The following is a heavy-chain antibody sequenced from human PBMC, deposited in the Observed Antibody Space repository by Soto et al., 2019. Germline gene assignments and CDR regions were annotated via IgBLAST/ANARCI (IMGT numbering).Heavy chain of an antibody. V-gene: IGHV4-59*01. J-gene: IGHJ3*02. Sequence: SETLSLTCTVSGGSISSYYWSWIRQPPGKGLEWIGYIYYSGSTNYNPSLKSRVTISVDTSKNQFSLKLSSVTAADTAVYYCARDRGDYWEGLGAFDIWGQGTMVTVSS. CDR2: IYYSGST. CDR1: GGSISSYY. D-gene: IGHD1-26*01. CDR3: ARDRGDYWEGLGAFDI.